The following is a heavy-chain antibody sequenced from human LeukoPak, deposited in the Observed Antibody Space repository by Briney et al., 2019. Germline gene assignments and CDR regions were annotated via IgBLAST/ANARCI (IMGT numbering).Heavy chain of an antibody. V-gene: IGHV3-30*18. J-gene: IGHJ4*02. D-gene: IGHD5-24*01. Sequence: PGRSLRLSCAASGFTFSNIGMHWVRQAPGKGLEWVAVISDDESNKYYAGSVKGRFTISRDNSKNTLYLQMSSLRAEDTAIYYCAKDLEMAALAFVADYWGQGTLVTVSS. CDR1: GFTFSNIG. CDR3: AKDLEMAALAFVADY. CDR2: ISDDESNK.